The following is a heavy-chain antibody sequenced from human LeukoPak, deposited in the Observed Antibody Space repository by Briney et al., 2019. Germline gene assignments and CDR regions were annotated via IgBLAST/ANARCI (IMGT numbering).Heavy chain of an antibody. CDR1: GFTFSSYW. CDR3: ARTVCSGGSCPHDY. V-gene: IGHV3-7*01. D-gene: IGHD2-15*01. CDR2: IKQDGSEK. J-gene: IGHJ4*02. Sequence: GGSLRPSCAASGFTFSSYWMSWVRQAPGKGLEWVANIKQDGSEKYYVDSVKGRFTISRDNAKNSLDLQMNSLRAEDTAVYYCARTVCSGGSCPHDYWGQGTLVTVSS.